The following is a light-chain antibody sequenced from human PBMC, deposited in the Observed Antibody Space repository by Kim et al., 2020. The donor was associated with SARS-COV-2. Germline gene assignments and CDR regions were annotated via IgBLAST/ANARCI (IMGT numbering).Light chain of an antibody. CDR1: QSVFYSSNNKNC. Sequence: DIVMTQSPDSLAVSLGERATINCKSSQSVFYSSNNKNCLAWYQQKPGQSPKLLIYWASTRESGVPDRFSGSGSGTDFTLTISSLQAEDVAVYYCQQYLSNPAGYTFGQGTKLEI. CDR2: WAS. CDR3: QQYLSNPAGYT. J-gene: IGKJ2*01. V-gene: IGKV4-1*01.